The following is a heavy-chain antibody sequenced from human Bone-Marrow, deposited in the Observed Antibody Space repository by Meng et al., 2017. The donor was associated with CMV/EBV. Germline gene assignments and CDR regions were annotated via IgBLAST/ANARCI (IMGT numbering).Heavy chain of an antibody. J-gene: IGHJ5*02. CDR2: SSTGRRT. D-gene: IGHD3-9*01. V-gene: IGHV4-4*07. CDR3: TRGSGYFDRLADWFDH. CDR1: GATISSFD. Sequence: YRQKPLSDLWQTSAKLSLTVAAAGATISSFDRSLRCDTGGKVPEWIGRSSTGRRTKNTTSLNSRVTMCVDTCRKQFSLKLSSVPAADTAVYYCTRGSGYFDRLADWFDHCGQGTLVTVSS.